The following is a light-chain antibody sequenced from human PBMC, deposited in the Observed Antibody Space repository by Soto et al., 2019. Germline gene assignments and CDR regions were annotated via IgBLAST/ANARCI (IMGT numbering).Light chain of an antibody. J-gene: IGLJ2*01. CDR1: SSDVGGYNY. CDR3: ASFTRSVTVV. CDR2: DVN. Sequence: QSVLTQPASVSGSPGQSITISCAGTSSDVGGYNYVSWYQQHPGKVPRLIISDVNKRPSGVSDRFSGSKSGNTGYLTISGLQAEDEADYYCASFTRSVTVVFGGGTKLTVL. V-gene: IGLV2-14*03.